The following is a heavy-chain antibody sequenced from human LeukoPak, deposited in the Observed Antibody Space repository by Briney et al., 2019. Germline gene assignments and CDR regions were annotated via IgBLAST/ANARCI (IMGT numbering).Heavy chain of an antibody. Sequence: SETLSLTCNVSGVSVSDGRYYWTWIRQHPGKGLEWIGYKYYSGSAKYNPSLKSRLTISIDTSNNQFSLQLSSVTAADTATYYXXTPXCSGISCLDVFNMWGQGTRVTASS. V-gene: IGHV4-31*03. CDR2: KYYSGSA. CDR3: XTPXCSGISCLDVFNM. CDR1: GVSVSDGRYY. D-gene: IGHD2-2*01. J-gene: IGHJ3*02.